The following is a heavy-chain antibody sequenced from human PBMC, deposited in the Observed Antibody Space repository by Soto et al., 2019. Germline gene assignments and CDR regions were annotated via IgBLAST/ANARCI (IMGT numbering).Heavy chain of an antibody. CDR2: IYYSGST. CDR3: ARHISGYDTRSYYYGMDV. D-gene: IGHD5-12*01. J-gene: IGHJ6*02. V-gene: IGHV4-39*01. Sequence: SETLSLTCTFSGGSISSSSSYWGWIRQPPGKGLEWIGSIYYSGSTYYNPSLKSRVTISVDTSKNQFSLKLSSVTAADTAVYYCARHISGYDTRSYYYGMDVWGQGTTVTGSS. CDR1: GGSISSSSSY.